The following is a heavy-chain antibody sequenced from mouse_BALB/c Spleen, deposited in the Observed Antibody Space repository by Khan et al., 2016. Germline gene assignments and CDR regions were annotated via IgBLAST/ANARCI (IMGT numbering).Heavy chain of an antibody. V-gene: IGHV14-3*02. D-gene: IGHD1-1*01. Sequence: VQLQQSGAELVKPGASVKLSCTASGFNIKDTFMHWVKQRPEQGLEWIGRIDPANGNTRYDPKFQGKATITADTSSNTAYLQLSSLPSADTAFYYCARRGPISYYGSTYGDWGQGTTLTISS. CDR3: ARRGPISYYGSTYGD. CDR1: GFNIKDTF. J-gene: IGHJ2*01. CDR2: IDPANGNT.